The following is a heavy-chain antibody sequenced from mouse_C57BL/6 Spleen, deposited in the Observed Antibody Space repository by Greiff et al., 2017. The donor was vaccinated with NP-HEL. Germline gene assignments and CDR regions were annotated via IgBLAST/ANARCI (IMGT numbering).Heavy chain of an antibody. CDR3: ARIPSFTGYAMDD. V-gene: IGHV1-55*01. D-gene: IGHD1-1*01. J-gene: IGHJ4*01. CDR1: GYTFTSYW. Sequence: QVQLQQPGAELVKPGASVKMSCKASGYTFTSYWITWVKQRPGQGLEWIGDIYPGSGSTNYNEKFKSKATLTVDTSSSTAYMQLSSLTSEDSAVYYCARIPSFTGYAMDDWGQGTSVTVSS. CDR2: IYPGSGST.